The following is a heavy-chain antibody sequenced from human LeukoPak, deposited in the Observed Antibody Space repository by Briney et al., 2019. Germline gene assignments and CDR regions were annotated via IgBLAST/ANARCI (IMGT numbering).Heavy chain of an antibody. CDR2: ISGSGGST. CDR3: AKQLNGDYVDYYYYMDV. Sequence: GGSLRLSCAASGFTFSSYAMSWVRRAPGKGLEWVSAISGSGGSTYYADSVKGRFTISRDNSKNTLYLQMNSLRAEDTAVYYCAKQLNGDYVDYYYYMDVWGKGTTVTVSS. CDR1: GFTFSSYA. D-gene: IGHD4-17*01. V-gene: IGHV3-23*01. J-gene: IGHJ6*03.